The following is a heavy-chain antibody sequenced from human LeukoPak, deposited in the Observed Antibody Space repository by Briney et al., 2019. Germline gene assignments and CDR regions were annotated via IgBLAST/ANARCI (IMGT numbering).Heavy chain of an antibody. V-gene: IGHV4-38-2*02. CDR1: GYSISSGYY. CDR3: ARDNGLSHFDY. J-gene: IGHJ4*02. CDR2: IYYSGST. Sequence: SETLSLTCTVSGYSISSGYYWSWIRQPPGKGLEWIGYIYYSGSTNYNPSLKSRVTISVDTSKNQFSLKLSSVTAADTAVYYCARDNGLSHFDYWGQGTLVTVSS. D-gene: IGHD6-19*01.